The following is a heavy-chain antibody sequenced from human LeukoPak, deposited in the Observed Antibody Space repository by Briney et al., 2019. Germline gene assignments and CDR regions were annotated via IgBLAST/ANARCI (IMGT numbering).Heavy chain of an antibody. CDR2: ISSSSSYI. Sequence: GGSLRLSCGASGFTFSSYSMNWVRQAPGKGLEWVSSISSSSSYIYYADSVKGRFTISRDNAKNSLYLQMNSLRAEDTAVYYCARGTMIVVVITEGYYYGMDVWGQGTTVTVSS. V-gene: IGHV3-21*01. CDR3: ARGTMIVVVITEGYYYGMDV. J-gene: IGHJ6*02. D-gene: IGHD3-22*01. CDR1: GFTFSSYS.